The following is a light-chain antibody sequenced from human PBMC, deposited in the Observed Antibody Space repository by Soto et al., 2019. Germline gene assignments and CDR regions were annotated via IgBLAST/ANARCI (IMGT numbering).Light chain of an antibody. V-gene: IGKV3-11*01. J-gene: IGKJ3*01. Sequence: EIVMTQSPATLSLSPGERATLSCRASQSVTSDLAWYQQKPGQAPRLLIYGASTRATDIPARFSGSGSGTDFTLTISSLEPEDFAVYYCQQRSNWPPDFGPGTKVDIK. CDR1: QSVTSD. CDR2: GAS. CDR3: QQRSNWPPD.